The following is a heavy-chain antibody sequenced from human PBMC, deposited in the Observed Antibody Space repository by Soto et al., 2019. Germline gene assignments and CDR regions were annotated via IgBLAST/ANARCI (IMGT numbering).Heavy chain of an antibody. V-gene: IGHV1-18*01. J-gene: IGHJ4*02. CDR1: GYTFNSYN. CDR3: ARSFYCIAGSCYYDY. Sequence: QVQLVQSGAEVKKSGASVKVSCKASGYTFNSYNINWVRQAHGQGLEWMGWISAYTGNTNYAQNQQGRVTMTTDTSKSTAYMELRSLRSDDTAVYYCARSFYCIAGSCYYDYWCQGTLVTVAS. D-gene: IGHD2-15*01. CDR2: ISAYTGNT.